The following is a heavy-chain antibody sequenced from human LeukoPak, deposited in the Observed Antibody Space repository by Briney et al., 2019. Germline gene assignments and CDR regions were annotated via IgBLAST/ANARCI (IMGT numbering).Heavy chain of an antibody. D-gene: IGHD1-26*01. CDR2: INPNSGGT. Sequence: ASVKVSCKASGYTFTGYYMHWVRQAPGQGLEWMGRINPNSGGTNYAQTFQGRVTMTRDTSISTAYMELSSLRSDDTAVYYCATLVGTSDAFDIWGQGTMATVSA. J-gene: IGHJ3*02. CDR1: GYTFTGYY. CDR3: ATLVGTSDAFDI. V-gene: IGHV1-2*06.